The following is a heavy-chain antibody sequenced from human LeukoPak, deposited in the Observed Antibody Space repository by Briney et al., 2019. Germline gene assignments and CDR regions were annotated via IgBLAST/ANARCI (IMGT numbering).Heavy chain of an antibody. D-gene: IGHD5-18*01. CDR1: SGYA. V-gene: IGHV3-23*01. Sequence: PGGSLRLSCASFSGYAMSWVRQAPGKGLEWVSGIGGRDAGTFYADSVKGRFTISRDNSQNMLYLQMNSLRDGDTAVYYCARKGVETPRVFLDVWGQGTTVIVSS. CDR3: ARKGVETPRVFLDV. J-gene: IGHJ6*02. CDR2: IGGRDAGT.